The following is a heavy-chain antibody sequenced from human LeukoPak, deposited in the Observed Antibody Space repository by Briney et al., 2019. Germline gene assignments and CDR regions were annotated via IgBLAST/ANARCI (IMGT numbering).Heavy chain of an antibody. CDR3: ARGPTLVRGVILPGSVGGMDV. CDR2: MNPNSGNT. Sequence: ASVKVSCKASGFTFTSYDINWVRQAPGQGLEWMGWMNPNSGNTRYAQKVQSRITMTRDTSISTAYMELSSLTSEDTAVYYCARGPTLVRGVILPGSVGGMDVWGQGTTVTVSS. D-gene: IGHD3-10*01. CDR1: GFTFTSYD. V-gene: IGHV1-8*01. J-gene: IGHJ6*02.